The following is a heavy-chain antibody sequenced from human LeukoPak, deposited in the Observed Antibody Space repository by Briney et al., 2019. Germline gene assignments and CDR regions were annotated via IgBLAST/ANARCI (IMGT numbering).Heavy chain of an antibody. D-gene: IGHD3-10*01. CDR3: AKNALGSGSYYYYSYYYMDV. J-gene: IGHJ6*03. V-gene: IGHV3-48*03. CDR2: ISSSGSTI. Sequence: GGSLRLSCAASGFTFSSYEMNWVRQAPGKGLEWVSYISSSGSTIYYADSVKGRFTISRDNSKNTLYLQMNSLRAEDTAVYYCAKNALGSGSYYYYSYYYMDVWGKGTTVTISS. CDR1: GFTFSSYE.